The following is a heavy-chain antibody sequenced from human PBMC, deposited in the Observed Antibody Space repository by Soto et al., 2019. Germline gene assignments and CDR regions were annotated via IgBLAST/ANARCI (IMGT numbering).Heavy chain of an antibody. CDR2: IYYRGST. D-gene: IGHD3-22*01. J-gene: IGHJ5*02. Sequence: QVQLQESGPGLVKPSQTLSLTCTVSVASISSGGYYWSWIRQHPGEGLEWIGYIYYRGSTSYNPCLKSRVTIAVDQSKNQFCLKLGSVTDADTAVYYCARESKYDTSGYPPWFAPWGQGTLVTVSS. V-gene: IGHV4-31*03. CDR1: VASISSGGYY. CDR3: ARESKYDTSGYPPWFAP.